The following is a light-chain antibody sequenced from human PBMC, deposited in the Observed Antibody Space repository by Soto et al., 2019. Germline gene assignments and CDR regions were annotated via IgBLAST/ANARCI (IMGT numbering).Light chain of an antibody. V-gene: IGKV3D-20*02. CDR1: QSVSNNY. CDR3: QQCNNWPPWT. CDR2: GAS. J-gene: IGKJ1*01. Sequence: EIVLTQSPGTLSLSPGERATLSCRASQSVSNNYLACYQQKPGQSPRLLIYGASSSATGIPDRFSGSGSGTEFTLTISSLEPEDFAVYYCQQCNNWPPWTFGQGTKVDIK.